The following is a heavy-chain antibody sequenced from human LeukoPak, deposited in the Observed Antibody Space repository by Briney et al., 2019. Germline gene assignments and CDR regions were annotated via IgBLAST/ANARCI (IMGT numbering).Heavy chain of an antibody. Sequence: GESLRLSCAASGFTFSSYWMHWVRQAPGKGLVWVSRINTDGTGTSYADSVKGRFTISRDNAKNRLYVQMNSLRAEDTAVYYCATGSGLWSPDYWGQGTLVTVSS. V-gene: IGHV3-74*01. CDR1: GFTFSSYW. CDR2: INTDGTGT. D-gene: IGHD5-18*01. CDR3: ATGSGLWSPDY. J-gene: IGHJ4*02.